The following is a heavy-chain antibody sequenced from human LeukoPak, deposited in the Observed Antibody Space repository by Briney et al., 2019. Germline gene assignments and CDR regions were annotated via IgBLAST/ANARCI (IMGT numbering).Heavy chain of an antibody. CDR1: GGTFSDYA. J-gene: IGHJ6*04. Sequence: SVKVSCKASGGTFSDYALNWVRQAPGQGLEWMGVFIPVLGTANSTQNFQDRVTITADISTNTVYMELSSLRSEDTAVYFCAGIPVFGVVLHQEPVWGKGTTVTVSS. CDR2: FIPVLGTA. V-gene: IGHV1-69*10. D-gene: IGHD3-3*01. CDR3: AGIPVFGVVLHQEPV.